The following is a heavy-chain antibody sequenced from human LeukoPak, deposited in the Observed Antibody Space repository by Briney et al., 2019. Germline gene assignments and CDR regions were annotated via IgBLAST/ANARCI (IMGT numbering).Heavy chain of an antibody. CDR1: GFTFSSYW. D-gene: IGHD3-10*01. CDR3: ARDLTWGYGSGSYPDY. Sequence: PGGSLRLSCAASGFTFSSYWMHWVRQAPGKGLVWVSRINSDGSDTSYADSVKGRFTVSRDNAKNTLYLQMNTLRAEDTAVYYCARDLTWGYGSGSYPDYWGQGTLVTVSS. V-gene: IGHV3-74*01. CDR2: INSDGSDT. J-gene: IGHJ4*02.